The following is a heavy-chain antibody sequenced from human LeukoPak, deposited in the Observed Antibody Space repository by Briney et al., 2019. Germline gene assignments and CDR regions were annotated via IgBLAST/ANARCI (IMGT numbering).Heavy chain of an antibody. V-gene: IGHV3-21*01. CDR1: GFTFSGYT. J-gene: IGHJ4*02. Sequence: GGSLRLSCAASGFTFSGYTMTWVRQAPGKGLEWVSSISNISTYIYYADSVKGRFTISRDNVQNSLYLQMNSLRVEDTAVYYCARETPRRGETRDGYRWGQGTLVTVSS. CDR3: ARETPRRGETRDGYR. D-gene: IGHD5-24*01. CDR2: ISNISTYI.